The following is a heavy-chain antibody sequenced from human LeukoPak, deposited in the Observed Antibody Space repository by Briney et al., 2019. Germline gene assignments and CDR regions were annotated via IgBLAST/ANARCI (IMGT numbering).Heavy chain of an antibody. J-gene: IGHJ2*01. CDR2: INHSGST. CDR3: ARMEIVGALPHFDL. V-gene: IGHV4-34*01. CDR1: GGSFSGYY. Sequence: SETLSLTCAVYGGSFSGYYWSWIRQPPGKGLEWIGEINHSGSTNYNPSLKSRVTISVDTSKNQFSLKLSSVTAADTAVYYCARMEIVGALPHFDLWGRGTLVTVSS. D-gene: IGHD1-26*01.